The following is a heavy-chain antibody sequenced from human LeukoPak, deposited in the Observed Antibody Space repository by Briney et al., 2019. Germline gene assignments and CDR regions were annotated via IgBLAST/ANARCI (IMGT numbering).Heavy chain of an antibody. V-gene: IGHV3-48*04. Sequence: GGSLRLSCAASGYTFTSYSMSWVRQAPGKGLEWVSFISNSDDTRYYADSVRGRFTISRDNAKNSLYLQMNSLRAEDTAVYYCAKYCGGDCYGMDVWGQGTTVTVSS. J-gene: IGHJ6*02. CDR1: GYTFTSYS. CDR2: ISNSDDTR. D-gene: IGHD2-21*01. CDR3: AKYCGGDCYGMDV.